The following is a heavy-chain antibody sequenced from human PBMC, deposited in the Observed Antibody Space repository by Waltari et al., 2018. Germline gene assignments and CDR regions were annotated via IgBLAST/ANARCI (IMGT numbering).Heavy chain of an antibody. Sequence: QVQLVESGGGVVQPGRSLRLSCAASGFTFSSYGMHWVRQAPGKGLEWVSVIYRGGSTYYADSVKGRFTISRDNSKNTLYLQMNSLRAEDTAVYYCARDIDYWGQGTLVTVSS. J-gene: IGHJ4*02. CDR1: GFTFSSYG. CDR3: ARDIDY. CDR2: IYRGGST. V-gene: IGHV3-NL1*01.